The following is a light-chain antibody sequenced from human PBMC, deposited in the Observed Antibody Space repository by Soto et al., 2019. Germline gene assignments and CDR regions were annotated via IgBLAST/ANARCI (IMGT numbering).Light chain of an antibody. J-gene: IGKJ1*01. Sequence: DTQMTQSTSSVSASLGDRVTITCRASQGVSAWLAWYQQKPGKAPKLLIYGASSLQSGVPSRFSGSGSGTDFTLTISSLQREDFATYFCQQYKDYTWTFGQGTKVDI. CDR2: GAS. CDR3: QQYKDYTWT. V-gene: IGKV1-12*01. CDR1: QGVSAW.